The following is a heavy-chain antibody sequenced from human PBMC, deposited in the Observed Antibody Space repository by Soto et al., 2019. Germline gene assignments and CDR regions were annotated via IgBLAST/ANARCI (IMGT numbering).Heavy chain of an antibody. CDR3: GRGGQWAFLSAT. J-gene: IGHJ4*02. D-gene: IGHD3-3*01. CDR1: GYTFTRYY. V-gene: IGHV1-18*01. Sequence: QVQLVQSGAEVKKPGASVKVSCMASGYTFTRYYINWVRQAPGQGLEWMGWVSAYNGNTHYEQKLQGRVTLTTETSTSTAYVERGSLRSDDPAVYFWGRGGQWAFLSATGGQGPLAPVS. CDR2: VSAYNGNT.